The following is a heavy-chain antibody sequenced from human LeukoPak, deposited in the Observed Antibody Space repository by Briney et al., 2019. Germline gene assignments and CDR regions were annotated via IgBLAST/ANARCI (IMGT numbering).Heavy chain of an antibody. CDR1: GGSISSGSYY. CDR2: IYPSGST. Sequence: SQTLSLTCTVSGGSISSGSYYWSWIRQPAGKGLEWIGRIYPSGSTNYNPSLKSRVTISLDTSTNHFSLKLSSVIAADTAVYYCARGVSESSSSPFDPWGQGTLVTVSS. D-gene: IGHD6-13*01. J-gene: IGHJ5*02. V-gene: IGHV4-61*02. CDR3: ARGVSESSSSPFDP.